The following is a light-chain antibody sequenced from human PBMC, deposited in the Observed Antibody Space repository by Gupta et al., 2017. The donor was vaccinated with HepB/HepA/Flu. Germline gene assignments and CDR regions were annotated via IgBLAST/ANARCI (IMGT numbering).Light chain of an antibody. V-gene: IGLV1-44*01. CDR2: YNG. CDR1: SSNIGRTN. Sequence: QSVLSQPPSASGTPGQRVTISCSGSSSNIGRTNVNWYQQLPGTAPNLLIYYNGTRPSGVPDRFSASKSGTSASLVISGLQAEDEADYFCAALDDSRKDVLFGGGTKLTVL. J-gene: IGLJ2*01. CDR3: AALDDSRKDVL.